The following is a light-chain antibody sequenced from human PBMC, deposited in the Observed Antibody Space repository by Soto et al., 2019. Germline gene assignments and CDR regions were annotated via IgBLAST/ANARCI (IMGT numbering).Light chain of an antibody. CDR1: QSVSSY. J-gene: IGKJ2*01. Sequence: EIVLTQSPATLSLSPGERATLSCRASQSVSSYLAWYQQKPGQAPRLLIYDASNRATGIPARFSGSGSGTDFTLIISSLEPEDFAVYYCQQRSNSYTFGQGTKLEIK. V-gene: IGKV3-11*01. CDR3: QQRSNSYT. CDR2: DAS.